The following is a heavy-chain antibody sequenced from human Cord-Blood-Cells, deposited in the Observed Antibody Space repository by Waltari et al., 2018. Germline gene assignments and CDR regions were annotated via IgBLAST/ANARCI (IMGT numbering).Heavy chain of an antibody. V-gene: IGHV4-39*01. CDR1: GGSISSSSYY. J-gene: IGHJ6*02. CDR2: IYYSGST. Sequence: QLQLQESGPGLVKPSETLSLTCTVSGGSISSSSYYWGWIRQPPGQGLEWIGSIYYSGSTYYNPSLTSRVTISVDTSKNQFSLKLSSVTAADTAVYYCARLHIAAVIYGMDVWGQGTTVTVSS. CDR3: ARLHIAAVIYGMDV. D-gene: IGHD6-13*01.